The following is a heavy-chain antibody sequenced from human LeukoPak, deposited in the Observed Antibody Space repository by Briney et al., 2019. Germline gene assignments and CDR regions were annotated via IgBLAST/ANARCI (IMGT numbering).Heavy chain of an antibody. D-gene: IGHD3-22*01. Sequence: GGSLRLSCTVSGFTVSSNSMTWVRQAPGKGLEWVANIKHDGSEKYYLDSVKGRFTISRDNAKNSLYLQMNSLRADDTAVYYCARAYYDSSGYYYVYFDYWGQGTLVTVSS. CDR1: GFTVSSNS. CDR2: IKHDGSEK. V-gene: IGHV3-7*01. J-gene: IGHJ4*02. CDR3: ARAYYDSSGYYYVYFDY.